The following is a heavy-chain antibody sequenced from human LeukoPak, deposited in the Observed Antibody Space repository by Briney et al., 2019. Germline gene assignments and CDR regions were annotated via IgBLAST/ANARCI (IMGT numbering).Heavy chain of an antibody. CDR2: IYSSGRT. D-gene: IGHD6-13*01. CDR1: GGSISSGNYY. J-gene: IGHJ2*01. CDR3: ARLTSSWYQDWYFDL. V-gene: IGHV4-61*02. Sequence: SQTLSLTCTVSGGSISSGNYYWSWIRQPAGKGLEWIGRIYSSGRTNYNPSLKSRVTMSLDTSKKQFSLKLSSVTATDTAVYYCARLTSSWYQDWYFDLWGRGTLVTVSS.